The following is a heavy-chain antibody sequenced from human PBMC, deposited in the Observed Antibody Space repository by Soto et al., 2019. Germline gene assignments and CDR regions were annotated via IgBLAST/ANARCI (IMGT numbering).Heavy chain of an antibody. V-gene: IGHV1-69*06. Sequence: ASVKVSCKASGGTFSSYAISWVRQAPGQGLEWMGGIIPIFGTANYAQKFQGRVTITADKSTSTAYMELSSLRSEDTAVYYCARGLVEMATITYYYYYGMDVWGQGTTVTVSS. CDR3: ARGLVEMATITYYYYYGMDV. CDR1: GGTFSSYA. CDR2: IIPIFGTA. J-gene: IGHJ6*02. D-gene: IGHD5-12*01.